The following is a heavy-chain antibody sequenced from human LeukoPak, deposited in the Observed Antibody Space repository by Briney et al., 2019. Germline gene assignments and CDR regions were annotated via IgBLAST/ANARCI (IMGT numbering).Heavy chain of an antibody. Sequence: PGGSLRLSCAASGFTFSSYGMHWVRQAPGKGLEWVAVISYDGSNKYYADSVKGRFTISRDNSKNTLYLQMNSLRAEDTAVYYCAKLFTHPDIAVAGEIFDYWGQGTLVTVSS. CDR2: ISYDGSNK. V-gene: IGHV3-30*18. D-gene: IGHD6-19*01. J-gene: IGHJ4*02. CDR1: GFTFSSYG. CDR3: AKLFTHPDIAVAGEIFDY.